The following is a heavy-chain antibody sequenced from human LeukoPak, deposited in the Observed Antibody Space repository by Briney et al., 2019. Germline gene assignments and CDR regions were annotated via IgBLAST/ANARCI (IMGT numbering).Heavy chain of an antibody. CDR1: GYTLTELS. J-gene: IGHJ3*02. CDR3: ARQGLWDAFDI. CDR2: INPNSGNT. V-gene: IGHV1-8*01. D-gene: IGHD3-16*01. Sequence: GASVKVSCKVSGYTLTELSMHWVRQAPGQGLEWMGWINPNSGNTGYAQKFQGRVTMTRNTSISTAYMELSSLTSEDTAVYYCARQGLWDAFDIWGQGTMVSVSS.